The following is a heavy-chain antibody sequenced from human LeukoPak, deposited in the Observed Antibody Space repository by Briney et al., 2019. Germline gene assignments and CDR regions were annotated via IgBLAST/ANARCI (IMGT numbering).Heavy chain of an antibody. CDR2: IIPIFGTA. D-gene: IGHD2-15*01. V-gene: IGHV1-69*05. CDR3: ASGANNVAATNLDY. J-gene: IGHJ4*02. Sequence: SVKVSCKASGGTFSSYAIGWVRQAPGQGLEWMGGIIPIFGTANYAQKFQGRVTITTDESTSTAYMELSSLRSEDTAVYYCASGANNVAATNLDYWGQGTLVTVSS. CDR1: GGTFSSYA.